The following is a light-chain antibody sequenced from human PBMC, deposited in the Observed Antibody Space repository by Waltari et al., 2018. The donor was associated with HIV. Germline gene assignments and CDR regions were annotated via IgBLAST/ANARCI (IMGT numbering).Light chain of an antibody. Sequence: QSALTQPPSASGFPGQSVTIPCTGTSSDVGSSNYVAWYQQYPGKAPKLLVYEITKRPSRGPDRFAGSKSSYTACMTVPGFLAEDEADSYCRSSAGGDTLVFGGGTKLTVL. J-gene: IGLJ3*02. V-gene: IGLV2-8*01. CDR1: SSDVGSSNY. CDR2: EIT. CDR3: RSSAGGDTLV.